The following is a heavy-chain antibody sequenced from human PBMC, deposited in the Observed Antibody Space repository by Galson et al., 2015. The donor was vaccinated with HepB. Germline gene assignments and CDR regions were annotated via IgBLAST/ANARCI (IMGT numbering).Heavy chain of an antibody. V-gene: IGHV3-23*01. J-gene: IGHJ4*02. CDR2: ISGSDGST. CDR1: GFTFATYA. D-gene: IGHD3-16*01. Sequence: SLRLSCAASGFTFATYAMSWVRPAPGKGLEWVSGISGSDGSTYYADSVKGRFTISRDNSKNTLYLQMNSMRAEDTAVYYCAKAGGGARLSNYLDSRGQGTPVTVDS. CDR3: AKAGGGARLSNYLDS.